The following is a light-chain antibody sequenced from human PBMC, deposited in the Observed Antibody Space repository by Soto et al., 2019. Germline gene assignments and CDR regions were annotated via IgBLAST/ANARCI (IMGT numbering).Light chain of an antibody. CDR1: QNVNSN. CDR3: QQYYSWPPLT. CDR2: GAS. J-gene: IGKJ4*01. Sequence: EVVMTQSPVTLSVSPGERATLSCRASQNVNSNLAWYRQKPGQAPRLLIYGASTRATGIPARFSGSGSGTEFPLTISGLQSEDFAIYYCQQYYSWPPLTSGGGTKVEI. V-gene: IGKV3-15*01.